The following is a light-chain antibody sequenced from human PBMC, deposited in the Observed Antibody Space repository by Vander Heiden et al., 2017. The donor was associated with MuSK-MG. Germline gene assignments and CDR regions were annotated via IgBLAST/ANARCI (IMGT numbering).Light chain of an antibody. CDR3: CSYAGSYSVV. J-gene: IGLJ2*01. V-gene: IGLV2-11*01. CDR2: DVN. CDR1: SSDVGRYNF. Sequence: QSALTQPRSVCGSPGKPVTVSCTGTSSDVGRYNFVSWYQHHPGKAPTRRMYDVNKRPSGVPDRVSGSKSGNPASLTISGLQAEDEADDYCCSYAGSYSVVFGGGTKLTVL.